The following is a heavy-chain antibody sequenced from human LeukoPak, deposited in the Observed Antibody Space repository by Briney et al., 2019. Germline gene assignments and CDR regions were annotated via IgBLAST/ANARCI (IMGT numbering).Heavy chain of an antibody. Sequence: GGSLRLSCAASGFSFSNHWMSWVRQAPGKGLEWVASINLDGTDKYYVDAVKGRFTISRDDAKNSLFLEMNSLRATDTAVYCCVRNGGSLDYWGQGTLVTVSS. CDR3: VRNGGSLDY. D-gene: IGHD2-15*01. CDR1: GFSFSNHW. J-gene: IGHJ4*02. V-gene: IGHV3-7*01. CDR2: INLDGTDK.